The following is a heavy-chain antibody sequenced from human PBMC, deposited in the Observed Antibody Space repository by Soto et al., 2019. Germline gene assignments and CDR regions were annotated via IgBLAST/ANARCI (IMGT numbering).Heavy chain of an antibody. V-gene: IGHV3-64D*08. D-gene: IGHD5-18*01. CDR2: ISSNGGST. CDR1: GFTFSSYA. Sequence: PGGSLRLSCSASGFTFSSYAMHWVRQAPGKGLEYVSAISSNGGSTYYADSVKGRFTISRDNSKNTLYLQMSSLRAEDTAVYYCVKGGGYSYGYKADFDYWGQGTLVTVSS. J-gene: IGHJ4*02. CDR3: VKGGGYSYGYKADFDY.